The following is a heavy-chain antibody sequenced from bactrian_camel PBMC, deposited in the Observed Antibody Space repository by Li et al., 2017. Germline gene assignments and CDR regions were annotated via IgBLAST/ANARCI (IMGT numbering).Heavy chain of an antibody. CDR2: IATGSGNT. Sequence: HVQLVESGGGLVQPGTSARLSCVASEFSLYMVWVRQAPGKEREGVARIATGSGNTYYADSVKGRFTISQDNARNTVYLQMNSLKPEDTAMYYCAARGPYCYTKLSVRDFTYWGQGTQVTVS. CDR3: AARGPYCYTKLSVRDFTY. J-gene: IGHJ6*01. D-gene: IGHD2*01. V-gene: IGHV3S61*01. CDR1: EFSLY.